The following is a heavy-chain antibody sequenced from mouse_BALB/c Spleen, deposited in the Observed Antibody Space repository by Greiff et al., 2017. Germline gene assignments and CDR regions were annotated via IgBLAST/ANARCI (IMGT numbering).Heavy chain of an antibody. CDR2: INPSNGGT. J-gene: IGHJ1*01. V-gene: IGHV1S16*01. D-gene: IGHD2-14*01. CDR3: TRAYYRYDWYFDV. Sequence: VQLQQPGAELVKPGALVKLSCKASGYTFTSYYMYWVKQRPGQGLEWIGGINPSNGGTNFNEKFKSKATLTVDKSSSTAYMQLSSLTSEDSAVYYCTRAYYRYDWYFDVWGAGTTVTVSS. CDR1: GYTFTSYY.